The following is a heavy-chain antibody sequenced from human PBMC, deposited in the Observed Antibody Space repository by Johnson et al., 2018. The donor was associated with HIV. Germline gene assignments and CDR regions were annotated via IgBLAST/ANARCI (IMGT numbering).Heavy chain of an antibody. Sequence: VQLVESGGGLVQPGGSQRLSCAVSGFTFNTYWMHWVRQAPGKGLVWVARINSDGGSTSYVDSVKGRFTISRDNARNPLYLQMNSLRAEDTAVYYCAREESSPGGVAFDIWGQGTMVTVSS. V-gene: IGHV3-74*01. J-gene: IGHJ3*02. CDR3: AREESSPGGVAFDI. CDR1: GFTFNTYW. CDR2: INSDGGST. D-gene: IGHD3-16*01.